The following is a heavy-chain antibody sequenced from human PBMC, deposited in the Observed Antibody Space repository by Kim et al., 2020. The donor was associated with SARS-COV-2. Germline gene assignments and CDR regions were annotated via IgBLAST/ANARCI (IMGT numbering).Heavy chain of an antibody. CDR2: ISYDGSNK. D-gene: IGHD2-15*01. V-gene: IGHV3-30*18. Sequence: GGSLRLSCAASGFTFSSYGMHWVRQAPGKGLEWVAVISYDGSNKYYADSVKGRFTISRDNSKNTLYLQMNSLRAEDTAVYYCAKDYWGYCSGGSCSGTTTFDYWGQGTLVTVSS. J-gene: IGHJ4*02. CDR3: AKDYWGYCSGGSCSGTTTFDY. CDR1: GFTFSSYG.